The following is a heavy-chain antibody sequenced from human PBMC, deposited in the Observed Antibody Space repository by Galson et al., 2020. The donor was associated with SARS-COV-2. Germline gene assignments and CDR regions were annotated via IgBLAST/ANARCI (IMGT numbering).Heavy chain of an antibody. CDR3: ASARGYYGSGGYYTFDY. J-gene: IGHJ4*02. Sequence: SVTVSCKASGYTFTGYHMHWVRQAPGQGLEWMGWINPNSGGTNYAQKFQGRVTMTRDTSISTAYLELSRLRSDDTAVYYCASARGYYGSGGYYTFDYWGQGTLVTVSS. CDR1: GYTFTGYH. CDR2: INPNSGGT. V-gene: IGHV1-2*02. D-gene: IGHD3-10*01.